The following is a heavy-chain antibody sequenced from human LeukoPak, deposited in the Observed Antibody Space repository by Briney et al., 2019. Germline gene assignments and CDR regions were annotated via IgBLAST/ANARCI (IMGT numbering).Heavy chain of an antibody. CDR2: VRNKANSYTT. V-gene: IGHV3-72*01. CDR1: GFTFSDCY. Sequence: EGSLRLSCAASGFTFSDCYMDWVRQAPGKGLEWVGRVRNKANSYTTEYAASVKGRFTISRDDSKNSLYLQMNSLKTEDTAVYFCARAIVQPTRRFDPWGQGTLVTVSS. D-gene: IGHD1-26*01. J-gene: IGHJ5*02. CDR3: ARAIVQPTRRFDP.